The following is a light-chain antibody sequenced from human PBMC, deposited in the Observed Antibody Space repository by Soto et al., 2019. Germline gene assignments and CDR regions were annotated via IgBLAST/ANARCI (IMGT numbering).Light chain of an antibody. CDR1: QSVSSN. CDR3: QQYNNWLRT. CDR2: GAS. V-gene: IGKV3-15*01. Sequence: VMTQSPATLSVSPGERATLSCRASQSVSSNLAWYQQKPGQAPRLLIYGASTRATGIPARFSGSGSGTEFTLTISSLQSEDFAVYYCQQYNNWLRTFGQGTRLEIK. J-gene: IGKJ5*01.